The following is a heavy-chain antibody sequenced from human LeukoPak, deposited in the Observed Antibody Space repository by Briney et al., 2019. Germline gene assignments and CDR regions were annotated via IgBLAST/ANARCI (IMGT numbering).Heavy chain of an antibody. D-gene: IGHD5-12*01. J-gene: IGHJ5*02. CDR2: ISGSGGSR. CDR1: GFTFSSYA. Sequence: TGGSLRLSCAASGFTFSSYAMSWVRQAPGKGLEWVSAISGSGGSRYYADSVKGRFTISRDNAKNSLYLQMNSLRAEDTAVYYCASLVAESQPMENWFDPWGQGTLVTVSS. V-gene: IGHV3-23*01. CDR3: ASLVAESQPMENWFDP.